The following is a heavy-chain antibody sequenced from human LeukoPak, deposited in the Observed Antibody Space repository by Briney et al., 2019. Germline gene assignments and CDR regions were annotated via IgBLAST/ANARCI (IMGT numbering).Heavy chain of an antibody. Sequence: SETLSLTCTVSGYSISSGYYWGWIRQPPGKGLEWIGSIYHSGSTYYNPSLKSRVTISVDTSKNQFSLKLSSVTAADTAVYYCARDLRGKFVVRGVIDYWGQGTLVTVSS. CDR2: IYHSGST. J-gene: IGHJ4*02. CDR1: GYSISSGYY. CDR3: ARDLRGKFVVRGVIDY. V-gene: IGHV4-38-2*02. D-gene: IGHD3-10*01.